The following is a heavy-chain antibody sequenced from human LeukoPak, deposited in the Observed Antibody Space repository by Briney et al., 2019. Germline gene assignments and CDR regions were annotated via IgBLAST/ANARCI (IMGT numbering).Heavy chain of an antibody. D-gene: IGHD6-13*01. CDR3: ARATPYSSSWYPPFDS. J-gene: IGHJ4*02. Sequence: SETLSLTCSVSGGSISSGGYYWSWIRPHPGKGLEWIGYLYYSGTTYYNPSLRSRVTMSVDTSQNQFSLKLTSVTAADTAVYYCARATPYSSSWYPPFDSWGQGTLVTVSS. CDR1: GGSISSGGYY. CDR2: LYYSGTT. V-gene: IGHV4-31*03.